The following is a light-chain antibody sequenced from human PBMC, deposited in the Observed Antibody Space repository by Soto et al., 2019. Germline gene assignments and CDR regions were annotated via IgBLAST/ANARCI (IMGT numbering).Light chain of an antibody. CDR3: QQRNNWPSIT. Sequence: EIVLTQFPATLSLFPGETATLSCRASQTVGTYLAWYQQKPGQAPRLLISDASNRATGVPTRFSGSGSGTDFTLTISSLEHEDLAVYFCQQRNNWPSITFGQGTRLEIK. CDR1: QTVGTY. CDR2: DAS. V-gene: IGKV3-11*01. J-gene: IGKJ5*01.